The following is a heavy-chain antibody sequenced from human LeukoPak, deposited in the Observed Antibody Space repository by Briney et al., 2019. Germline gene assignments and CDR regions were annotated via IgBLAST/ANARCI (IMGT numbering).Heavy chain of an antibody. CDR2: ISGDGSAT. J-gene: IGHJ4*02. V-gene: IGHV3-43*02. CDR1: GFTFNDYP. Sequence: AGGSLRLSCAASGFTFNDYPMHWVRQAPGKGLEWVSLISGDGSATYYADSVKGRFTISRDNSKNSLYLQMNSLRLEDTAFYYCATGSQPGTTFDYWGQGTLVTASS. CDR3: ATGSQPGTTFDY. D-gene: IGHD1-14*01.